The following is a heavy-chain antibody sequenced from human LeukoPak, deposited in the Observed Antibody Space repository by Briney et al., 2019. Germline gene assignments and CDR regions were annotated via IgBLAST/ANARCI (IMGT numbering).Heavy chain of an antibody. J-gene: IGHJ6*03. CDR3: ARGRNYVSDYYFDV. CDR1: GVSLRGYY. Sequence: ETSETLSLTCAVYGVSLRGYYWSWISQSPEKGLEWIGEISHEGVSIYNPSLKSRLTLSVDMSKNQFSLKLRSVTAADTAVYCSARGRNYVSDYYFDVCGKGTTVIVSS. V-gene: IGHV4-34*01. D-gene: IGHD1-7*01. CDR2: ISHEGVS.